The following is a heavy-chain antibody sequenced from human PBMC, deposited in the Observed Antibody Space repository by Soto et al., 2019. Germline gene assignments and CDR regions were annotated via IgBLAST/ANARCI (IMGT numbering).Heavy chain of an antibody. CDR3: ARATRSGRRFDY. Sequence: TSETLSLTCAVYGGSFSGYYWSWIRQPPGKGLEWIGEINHSGSTNYNPSLKSRVTISVDTSKNQFSLKLSSVTAADTAVYYCARATRSGRRFDYWGQGTLVTVSS. CDR2: INHSGST. CDR1: GGSFSGYY. V-gene: IGHV4-34*01. J-gene: IGHJ4*02. D-gene: IGHD6-19*01.